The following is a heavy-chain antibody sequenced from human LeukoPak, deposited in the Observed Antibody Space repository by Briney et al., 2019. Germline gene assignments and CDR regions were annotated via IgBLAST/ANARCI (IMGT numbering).Heavy chain of an antibody. D-gene: IGHD5-24*01. CDR1: GGTFSSYA. CDR3: ARDRSWGYIDAFNI. CDR2: IIPIFGTA. Sequence: SVKVSCKASGGTFSSYAISWVRQAPGQGLEWMGGIIPIFGTANYAQKFQGRVTITADKSTSTAYMELSSLRSEDTAVYYCARDRSWGYIDAFNIWGQGTMVTVSS. V-gene: IGHV1-69*06. J-gene: IGHJ3*02.